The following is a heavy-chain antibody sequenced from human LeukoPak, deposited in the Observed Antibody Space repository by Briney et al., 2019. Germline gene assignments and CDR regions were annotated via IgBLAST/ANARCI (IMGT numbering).Heavy chain of an antibody. Sequence: PGGSLRLSCAASGFTFSSYWMSWVRQAPGKGLEWVAKIRQDGNEKYYMDSVKGRFTISRDNAKNSLYLQMNSLRAEDTAVYYCARFLKEQLVIGPWGQGTLVTVSS. CDR2: IRQDGNEK. D-gene: IGHD6-13*01. CDR1: GFTFSSYW. J-gene: IGHJ5*02. CDR3: ARFLKEQLVIGP. V-gene: IGHV3-7*01.